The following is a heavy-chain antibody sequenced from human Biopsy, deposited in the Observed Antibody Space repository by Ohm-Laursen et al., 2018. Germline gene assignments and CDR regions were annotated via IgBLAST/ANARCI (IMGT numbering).Heavy chain of an antibody. V-gene: IGHV4-39*01. J-gene: IGHJ4*02. CDR2: VYYTGST. CDR1: GGSISSRNHY. Sequence: SETLSLTCSVSGGSISSRNHYWGWLRQSPGKGLEWIGHVYYTGSTFYNSSLESRVNVSVDTPKNQFHLLLNSMSASDTAVYYCARHSLDDFWSGAHYYFDYWGLGTLVTVSS. CDR3: ARHSLDDFWSGAHYYFDY. D-gene: IGHD3-3*01.